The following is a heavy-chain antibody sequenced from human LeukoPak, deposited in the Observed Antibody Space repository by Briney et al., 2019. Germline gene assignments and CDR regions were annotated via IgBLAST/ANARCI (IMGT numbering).Heavy chain of an antibody. D-gene: IGHD4-23*01. CDR2: ISSSSSTI. V-gene: IGHV3-48*01. J-gene: IGHJ3*02. CDR3: VKDKGDYGGDAFHI. CDR1: GFTFSSYS. Sequence: PGGSLRLSCAASGFTFSSYSMNWVRQAPGKGLEWVSYISSSSSTIYYADSVKGRFTISRDNAKNSLYLQMNSLRAEDSAVYYCVKDKGDYGGDAFHIWGQGTMVTVSS.